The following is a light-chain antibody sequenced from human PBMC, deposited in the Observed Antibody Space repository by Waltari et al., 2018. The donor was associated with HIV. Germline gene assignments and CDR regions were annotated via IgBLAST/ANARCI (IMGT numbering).Light chain of an antibody. V-gene: IGKV1-39*01. J-gene: IGKJ2*01. CDR3: QQSSSSPPT. CDR2: AAS. Sequence: DIQMTPSPSSLFAYVGARVTIICRASQSIGNYLNWYHQKSGTAPELLIYAASSLQSGVPSRFSGSESGTDFTLTITSLQPEDFASYYCQQSSSSPPTFSQGTKVEI. CDR1: QSIGNY.